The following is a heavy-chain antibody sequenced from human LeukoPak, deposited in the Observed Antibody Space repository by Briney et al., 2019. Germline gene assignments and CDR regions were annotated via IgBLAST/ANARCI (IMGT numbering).Heavy chain of an antibody. V-gene: IGHV4-34*01. CDR1: GGSFSGYF. Sequence: SETLSLTCAVYGGSFSGYFWTWIRQPPGKGLEWIGEINHSGSTNYNPSLKSRVTISVDMSKNQFSLKLSSVTAADTAVYYCARGPTVTTLRYWGQGTLVTVSS. J-gene: IGHJ4*02. D-gene: IGHD4-17*01. CDR2: INHSGST. CDR3: ARGPTVTTLRY.